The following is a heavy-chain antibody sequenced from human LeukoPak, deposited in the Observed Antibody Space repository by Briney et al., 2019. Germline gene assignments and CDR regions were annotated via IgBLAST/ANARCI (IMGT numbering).Heavy chain of an antibody. CDR1: GFTFSSYA. D-gene: IGHD3-3*02. V-gene: IGHV3-23*01. J-gene: IGHJ3*02. Sequence: GGSLRLSCAASGFTFSSYAMNWVRQAPEKGLEWVSAISGRDSSTYYADSVKGRFTISRDNSKNTLYLQMNSLRAEDTAVYYCAKIRPPAYDIWGQGTMVTVSS. CDR3: AKIRPPAYDI. CDR2: ISGRDSST.